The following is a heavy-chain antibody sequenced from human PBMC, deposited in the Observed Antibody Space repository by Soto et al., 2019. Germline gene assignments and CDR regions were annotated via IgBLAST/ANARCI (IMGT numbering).Heavy chain of an antibody. Sequence: RPGGSLRLSCAASGFTFDDYGMSWVRQAPGKGLEWVSGTNWNGGSTGYADSVKGRFTISRDNAKNSLYLQMNSLRAEDTALYYCARDAGSGWWEPFDYWGQGTLVTVSS. V-gene: IGHV3-20*04. CDR1: GFTFDDYG. J-gene: IGHJ4*02. CDR3: ARDAGSGWWEPFDY. CDR2: TNWNGGST. D-gene: IGHD6-19*01.